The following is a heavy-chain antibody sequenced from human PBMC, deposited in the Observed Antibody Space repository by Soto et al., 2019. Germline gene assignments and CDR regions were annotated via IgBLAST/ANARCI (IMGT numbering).Heavy chain of an antibody. CDR1: GGSISSSSYY. J-gene: IGHJ5*02. Sequence: QLQLQESGPGLVKPSETLSLTCTVSGGSISSSSYYRGWIRQPPGKGLEWIGSIYYSGSTYYNPSLKSRVTISVDTSKHQFSLKLSSVPAADTAVYYCAGSTSWFDPWGQGTLVTVSS. CDR3: AGSTSWFDP. CDR2: IYYSGST. V-gene: IGHV4-39*01. D-gene: IGHD6-13*01.